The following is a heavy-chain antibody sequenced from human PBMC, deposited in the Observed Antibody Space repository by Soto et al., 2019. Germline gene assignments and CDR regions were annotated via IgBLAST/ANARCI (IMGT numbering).Heavy chain of an antibody. V-gene: IGHV1-18*01. D-gene: IGHD6-13*01. CDR1: GYTFTSYG. CDR3: AKDTHPGIAAAGQAY. Sequence: ASVKVSCKASGYTFTSYGISWVRQAPGQGLEWMGWISAYNGNTSYAQKLQGRVTMTTDTSTSTAYMELRSLRADDTAVYYCAKDTHPGIAAAGQAYWGQGTLVTVSS. CDR2: ISAYNGNT. J-gene: IGHJ4*02.